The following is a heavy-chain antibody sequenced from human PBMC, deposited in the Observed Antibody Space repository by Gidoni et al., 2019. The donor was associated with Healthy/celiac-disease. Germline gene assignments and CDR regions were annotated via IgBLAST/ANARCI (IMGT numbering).Heavy chain of an antibody. CDR2: ISYDGSNK. CDR1: GFPFRSSA. CDR3: ARDPSIAAAGSDYYYYMDV. D-gene: IGHD6-13*01. J-gene: IGHJ6*03. V-gene: IGHV3-30-3*01. Sequence: QVQLVESGGGVVQPGRSLRLSCAASGFPFRSSALHWVRQAPGKGLEWVAVISYDGSNKYYADSVKGRFTISRDNSKNTLYLQMNSLRAEDTAVYYCARDPSIAAAGSDYYYYMDVWGKGTTVTVSS.